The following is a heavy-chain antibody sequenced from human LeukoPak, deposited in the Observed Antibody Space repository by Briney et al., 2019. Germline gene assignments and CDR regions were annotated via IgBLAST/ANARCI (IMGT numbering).Heavy chain of an antibody. CDR3: AKDGGAEGSSWYPNWFDP. V-gene: IGHV3-30*18. J-gene: IGHJ5*02. CDR2: ISYDGSNK. D-gene: IGHD6-13*01. Sequence: GGSLRLSCAASGFTFSSYGMHWVRQAPGKGLEWVAVISYDGSNKYYADSVKGRFTISRDNSKNTLYLQMNSLRAEDTAVYYCAKDGGAEGSSWYPNWFDPWGQGTLVTVSS. CDR1: GFTFSSYG.